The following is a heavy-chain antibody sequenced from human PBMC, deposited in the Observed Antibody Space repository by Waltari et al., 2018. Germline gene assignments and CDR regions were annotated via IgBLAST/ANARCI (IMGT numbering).Heavy chain of an antibody. CDR3: AKTPPGGDAFDI. J-gene: IGHJ3*02. Sequence: FTFSSYAMSWVRQAPGKGLEWVSVIYSGGSTYYADSVKGRFTISRDNSKNTLYLQMNSLRAEDTAVYYCAKTPPGGDAFDIWGQGTMVTVSS. CDR2: IYSGGST. CDR1: FTFSSYA. V-gene: IGHV3-23*03. D-gene: IGHD2-8*02.